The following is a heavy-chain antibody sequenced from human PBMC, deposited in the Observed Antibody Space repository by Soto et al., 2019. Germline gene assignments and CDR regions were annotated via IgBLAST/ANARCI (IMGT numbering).Heavy chain of an antibody. V-gene: IGHV3-23*01. D-gene: IGHD4-17*01. CDR3: AKESLDRTVTSSLHY. CDR1: GFTFTNYA. CDR2: IISGGSI. J-gene: IGHJ4*02. Sequence: VGSLRLSCAPSGFTFTNYAMNWVRQAPGKGLEWVSAIISGGSIYYADPVKGRFTISRDNSKNTLYLQMNSLRAEETAVYYCAKESLDRTVTSSLHYWGQGTLVTVSS.